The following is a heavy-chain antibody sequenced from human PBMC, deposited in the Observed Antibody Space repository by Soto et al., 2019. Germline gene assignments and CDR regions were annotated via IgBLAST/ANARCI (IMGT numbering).Heavy chain of an antibody. CDR2: VHYSGSA. CDR3: ARDSAGFYLDS. V-gene: IGHV4-31*03. Sequence: QVQLQESGPRLVKPSQTLSLTCTVSDGSITTGGYYWNWIRQHPEKGLEWIGYVHYSGSAYYNPSLKSRVSISVFTSKNQFSLKLSSVPAADTAVYYCARDSAGFYLDSWGQGTLVTVSS. J-gene: IGHJ4*02. D-gene: IGHD3-10*01. CDR1: DGSITTGGYY.